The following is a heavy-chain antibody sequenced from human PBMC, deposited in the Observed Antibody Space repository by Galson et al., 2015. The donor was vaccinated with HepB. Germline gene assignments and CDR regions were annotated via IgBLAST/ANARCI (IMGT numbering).Heavy chain of an antibody. CDR1: GFTFSSYS. J-gene: IGHJ6*02. Sequence: SLRLSCAASGFTFSSYSMNWVRQAPGKGLEWVSSISSSSSYIYYADSVKGRFTISRDNAKNSLYLQMNSLRAEDTAVYYCARAQRGNCGGDCPDYGMDVWGQGTTVTVSS. D-gene: IGHD2-21*02. CDR2: ISSSSSYI. CDR3: ARAQRGNCGGDCPDYGMDV. V-gene: IGHV3-21*01.